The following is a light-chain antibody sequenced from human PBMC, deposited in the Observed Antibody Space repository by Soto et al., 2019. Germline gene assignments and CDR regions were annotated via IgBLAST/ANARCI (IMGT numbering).Light chain of an antibody. CDR1: SSDVGGYNY. Sequence: QSALTQPASVSGSPGQSITISCTGTSSDVGGYNYVSWYQQHPGKAPKLMIYDVSNRPSGVSNRFSGSKSGNTASLTISGLQAEDGADYYCSSYTSSSHVVFGGGTQLTVL. V-gene: IGLV2-14*01. CDR3: SSYTSSSHVV. CDR2: DVS. J-gene: IGLJ2*01.